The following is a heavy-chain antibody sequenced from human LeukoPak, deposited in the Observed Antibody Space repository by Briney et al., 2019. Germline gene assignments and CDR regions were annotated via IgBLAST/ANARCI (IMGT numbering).Heavy chain of an antibody. V-gene: IGHV3-23*01. D-gene: IGHD3-3*01. CDR2: ISGSGGNT. J-gene: IGHJ6*02. CDR1: GFTFSSYA. CDR3: AKVVSWRVLDYYYGMDV. Sequence: GGSLRLSCAASGFTFSSYAMHWVRQAPGKGLEWVSAISGSGGNTYYADSVKGRFTISRDNSKNTLYLQMNSLRAEDTAVYYCAKVVSWRVLDYYYGMDVWGQGTTVTVSS.